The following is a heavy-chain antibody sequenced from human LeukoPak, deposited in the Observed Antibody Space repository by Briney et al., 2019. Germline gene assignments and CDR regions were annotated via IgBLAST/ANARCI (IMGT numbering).Heavy chain of an antibody. D-gene: IGHD5-12*01. V-gene: IGHV3-66*01. J-gene: IGHJ4*02. Sequence: GGSLRLSCAASGLTVGFKCMSWVRQAPGKGLEWVSIIYSGGSSYYADSVKGRFTGSRDTSKNTLYLQMNSLRVEDTAVYYCATRPDGNDVPYFDYWGQGTLVTVSS. CDR3: ATRPDGNDVPYFDY. CDR1: GLTVGFKC. CDR2: IYSGGSS.